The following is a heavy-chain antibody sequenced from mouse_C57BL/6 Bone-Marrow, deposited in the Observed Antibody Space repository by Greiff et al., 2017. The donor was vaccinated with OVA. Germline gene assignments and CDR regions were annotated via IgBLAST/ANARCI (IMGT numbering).Heavy chain of an antibody. CDR1: GYTFTDYY. D-gene: IGHD1-1*01. V-gene: IGHV1-19*01. Sequence: VQLQQSGPVLVKPGASVKMSCKASGYTFTDYYMNWVKQSHGKSLEWIGVINPYNGGTSYNQKFKGKATLTVDKSSSTAYMELNSLTSEDSAVYYCARRENYYGSYYAMDYWGQGTSVTVSS. J-gene: IGHJ4*01. CDR2: INPYNGGT. CDR3: ARRENYYGSYYAMDY.